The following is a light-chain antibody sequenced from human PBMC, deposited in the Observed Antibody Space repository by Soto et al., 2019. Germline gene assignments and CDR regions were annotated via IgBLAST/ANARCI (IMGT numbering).Light chain of an antibody. CDR2: DVY. CDR3: CPSACTYSSV. V-gene: IGLV2-11*01. Sequence: SVVTQPRSVSGAPVQTVTISCTGNSSDVCAYNYVSWDQQHTGKTPKFMIPDVYTRPSGVPDRFSGSKSGNSASLTISGLHAEDEADYCYCPSACTYSSVFGSWTKVTVL. J-gene: IGLJ1*01. CDR1: SSDVCAYNY.